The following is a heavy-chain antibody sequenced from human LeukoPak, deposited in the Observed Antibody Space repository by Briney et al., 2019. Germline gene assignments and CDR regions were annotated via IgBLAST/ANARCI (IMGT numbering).Heavy chain of an antibody. Sequence: GGSLRLSCAASGFTFSSYAMHWVRQAPGKGLEWVAVISYDGSNKYYADSVKGRFTISRDNSKNTLYLQMNSLRAEDTAVYYCARDETCSSTSCPTLDYWGQGTLVTVSS. J-gene: IGHJ4*02. CDR2: ISYDGSNK. D-gene: IGHD2-2*01. V-gene: IGHV3-30-3*01. CDR1: GFTFSSYA. CDR3: ARDETCSSTSCPTLDY.